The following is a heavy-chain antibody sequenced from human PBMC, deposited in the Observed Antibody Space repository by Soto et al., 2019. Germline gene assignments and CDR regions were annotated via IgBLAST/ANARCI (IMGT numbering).Heavy chain of an antibody. D-gene: IGHD6-6*01. CDR1: GCTFSSYA. J-gene: IGHJ5*02. V-gene: IGHV1-69*13. CDR2: IIPIFGTA. CDR3: ARSYSSSTPSFDP. Sequence: ASVKVSCKASGCTFSSYAISWVRQAPGQGLEWMGGIIPIFGTANYAQKLQGRVTITADESTSTAYMELSSLRSEDTAVYYCARSYSSSTPSFDPWGQGTLVT.